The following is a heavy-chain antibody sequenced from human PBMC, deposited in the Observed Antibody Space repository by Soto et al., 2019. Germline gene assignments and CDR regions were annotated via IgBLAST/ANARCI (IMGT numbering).Heavy chain of an antibody. CDR1: GGSISSSY. CDR2: IYYSGST. J-gene: IGHJ4*02. CDR3: ARSIAARGIDY. D-gene: IGHD6-6*01. V-gene: IGHV4-59*01. Sequence: PSDTLSLTCTDSGGSISSSYWSWILQPPGKGLEWIGYIYYSGSTNYNPSLKSRVTISVDTSKNQFCLKLSSVTASDTAVYYCARSIAARGIDYWGQGNLVNVSS.